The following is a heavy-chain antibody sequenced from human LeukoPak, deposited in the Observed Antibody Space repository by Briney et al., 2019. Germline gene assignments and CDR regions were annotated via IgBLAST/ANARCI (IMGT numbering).Heavy chain of an antibody. J-gene: IGHJ4*02. V-gene: IGHV3-49*04. CDR2: IRSKAYGGTT. CDR3: TGSFGELTFFDY. D-gene: IGHD3-10*01. Sequence: GGSLRLSCTASGFTFGDYGMSWVRQAPGKGLEWVGFIRSKAYGGTTEYAASVKGRFTISRDDSKSIAYLQMNSLKTEDTAVYYCTGSFGELTFFDYWGQGTLVTVSS. CDR1: GFTFGDYG.